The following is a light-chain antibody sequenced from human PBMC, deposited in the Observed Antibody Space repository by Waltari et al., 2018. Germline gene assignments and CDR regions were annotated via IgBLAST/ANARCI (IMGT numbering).Light chain of an antibody. J-gene: IGLJ3*02. CDR2: DVT. V-gene: IGLV2-11*01. CDR1: STCVGGYNY. Sequence: QSALTQPRSVSGSLGQSVTISCTATSTCVGGYNYVSWYQQRPGEAPQLIIYDVTQRPSGVPDRFSGSKSGNAASLTISGLQGEDEADYYCCSYADRFTVILFGAGTKLTVL. CDR3: CSYADRFTVIL.